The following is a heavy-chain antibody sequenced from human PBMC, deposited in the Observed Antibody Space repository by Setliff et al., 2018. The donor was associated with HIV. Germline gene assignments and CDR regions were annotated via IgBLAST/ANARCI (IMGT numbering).Heavy chain of an antibody. D-gene: IGHD3-16*01. CDR1: GDSITSGGFY. CDR2: IYYSGRT. Sequence: SETLSLTCTVSGDSITSGGFYRNWFRQHPGKGLEWIGWIYYSGRTKYNPSLESRVTISVDTSKNQFSLKLSSVTAADTAVYYCARAGGGGRWLHLSYWYFDLWGRGTLVTVS. CDR3: ARAGGGGRWLHLSYWYFDL. J-gene: IGHJ2*01. V-gene: IGHV4-31*03.